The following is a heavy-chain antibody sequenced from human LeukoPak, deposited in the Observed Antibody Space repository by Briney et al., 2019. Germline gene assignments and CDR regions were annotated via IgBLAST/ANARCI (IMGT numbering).Heavy chain of an antibody. V-gene: IGHV1-2*02. D-gene: IGHD3-22*01. CDR1: GYTFTGYY. Sequence: GASVKVSCKASGYTFTGYYMHWVRQAPGQGLEWMGWINPNSGGTNYAQKFQGRVTMTRDTSISTAYMELSRLRSDDTAVYYCAKDDVPLTMIVVPGLYWGQGTLVTVSS. J-gene: IGHJ4*02. CDR3: AKDDVPLTMIVVPGLY. CDR2: INPNSGGT.